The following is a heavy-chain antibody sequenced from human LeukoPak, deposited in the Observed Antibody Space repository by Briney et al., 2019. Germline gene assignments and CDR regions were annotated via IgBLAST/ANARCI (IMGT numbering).Heavy chain of an antibody. D-gene: IGHD5-18*01. J-gene: IGHJ4*02. CDR3: ARRGATRGYSYGNYFDY. Sequence: SETLSLTCTVSGGSISSSSYYWGWIRQPPGKGLEWIGSIYYSGRTYYSPSLKSRVTISVDTSKNQFSLKLSSVTAADTAVYYCARRGATRGYSYGNYFDYWGQGTLVTVSS. CDR1: GGSISSSSYY. CDR2: IYYSGRT. V-gene: IGHV4-39*07.